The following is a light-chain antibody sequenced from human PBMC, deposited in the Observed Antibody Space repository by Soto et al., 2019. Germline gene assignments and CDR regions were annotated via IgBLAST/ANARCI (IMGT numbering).Light chain of an antibody. J-gene: IGKJ4*01. CDR2: RGS. Sequence: EVALTQSPGTLSLSPGERATLSCRASQSVDSDDLAWYQQKPGQAPRLLIFRGSFRATGVPDRFSGSQSGTDFTLTISGLEPEDFAVYYCQQYDSSPLTFGGGTRV. CDR1: QSVDSDD. CDR3: QQYDSSPLT. V-gene: IGKV3-20*01.